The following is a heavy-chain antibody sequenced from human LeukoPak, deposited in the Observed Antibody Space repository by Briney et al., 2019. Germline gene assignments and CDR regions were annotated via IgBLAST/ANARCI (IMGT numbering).Heavy chain of an antibody. V-gene: IGHV1-2*02. CDR3: TREYCSGDSCYFAFGY. J-gene: IGHJ4*02. CDR2: INPKSGGT. CDR1: GYTFSDYY. Sequence: GASVKVSCKASGYTFSDYYMHWVRQAPGQGLEWMGWINPKSGGTNYAQKFQGRVTMTRDTSISTAYMELSGLRSDDTAVYYCTREYCSGDSCYFAFGYWGQGTLVTVSS. D-gene: IGHD2-15*01.